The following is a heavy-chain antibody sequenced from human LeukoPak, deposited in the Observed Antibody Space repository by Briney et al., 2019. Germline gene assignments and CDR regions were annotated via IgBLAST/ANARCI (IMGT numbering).Heavy chain of an antibody. D-gene: IGHD5-18*01. V-gene: IGHV1-69*05. CDR1: GGTFISYA. J-gene: IGHJ6*03. CDR3: ARGSTLMRGYSHLLYYYMDV. CDR2: IIPIFGTA. Sequence: SSVTVSFMASGGTFISYAISWVRQAPGQGVEWMGGIIPIFGTANYAQKFQGRVTITTDESTSTAYMELSSLRSKETAVYYCARGSTLMRGYSHLLYYYMDVWGKGTTVTVSS.